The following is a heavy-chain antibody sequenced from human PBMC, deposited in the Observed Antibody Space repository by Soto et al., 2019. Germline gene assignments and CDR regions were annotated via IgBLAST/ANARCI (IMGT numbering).Heavy chain of an antibody. J-gene: IGHJ4*02. CDR1: GIIFNGVG. CDR3: AKVLNGFYFDY. D-gene: IGHD6-25*01. CDR2: IRYDGSNI. V-gene: IGHV3-30*02. Sequence: GGSLRLCCAASGIIFNGVGMHWVRQAPGKGLEWVAVIRYDGSNIYYADSVKGRFTISRDNSKNTLYLQMNNLRAEDTAIYYCAKVLNGFYFDYWGRRILVTVSS.